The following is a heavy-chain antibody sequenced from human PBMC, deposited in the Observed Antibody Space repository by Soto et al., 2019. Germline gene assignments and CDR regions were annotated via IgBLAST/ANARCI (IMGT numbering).Heavy chain of an antibody. CDR3: AREAGTIAGNWFDP. CDR1: GGSISSYY. V-gene: IGHV4-59*01. D-gene: IGHD1-1*01. CDR2: IYYSGST. J-gene: IGHJ5*02. Sequence: SETLSLTCTVSGGSISSYYWSWIRQPPGKGLEWIGYIYYSGSTNYNPSLKSRVTISVDTSKNQFSLKLSSVTAADTAVYYCAREAGTIAGNWFDPWGQGTLVTVSS.